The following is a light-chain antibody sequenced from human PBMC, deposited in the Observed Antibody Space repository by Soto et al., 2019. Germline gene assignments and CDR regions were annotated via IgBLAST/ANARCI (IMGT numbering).Light chain of an antibody. CDR1: QSVSSN. CDR2: GAS. J-gene: IGKJ1*01. CDR3: QPYNNWPWT. V-gene: IGKV3-15*01. Sequence: EIVMTQSPATLSVSPGERATLSCRASQSVSSNLAWYQQKPGQAPRLLIYGASTRATGIPARFSGSGSGTEFTLTISSLQSEDFAFYYCQPYNNWPWTFGQGNKVEIK.